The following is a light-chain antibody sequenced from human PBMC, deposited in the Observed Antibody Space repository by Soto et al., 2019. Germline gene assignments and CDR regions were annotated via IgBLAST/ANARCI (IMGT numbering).Light chain of an antibody. CDR1: SSNIGSHP. CDR2: STD. CDR3: AAWDDSLKGWV. J-gene: IGLJ3*02. Sequence: QSVLTQPPSASGTPGQRVTISCSGSSSNIGSHPVDWYQHLPGMAPKLLIYSTDQRPSGITDRFSGSKSGTSASLAISRLQSEDEADYYCAAWDDSLKGWVFGGGTKVTVL. V-gene: IGLV1-44*01.